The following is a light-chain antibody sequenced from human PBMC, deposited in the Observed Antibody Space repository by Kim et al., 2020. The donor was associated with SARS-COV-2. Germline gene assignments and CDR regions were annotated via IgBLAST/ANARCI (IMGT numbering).Light chain of an antibody. CDR3: APWDVSLHGDVL. J-gene: IGLJ2*01. CDR2: SNN. CDR1: SSNIGSNT. Sequence: RVTISGSRSSSNIGSNTVNCYQQLPGTAPKLLIYSNNQRPSGVPDRFSGSKSGTSASLAIIGLQSEDEADYYCAPWDVSLHGDVLFCGGAQLTVL. V-gene: IGLV1-44*01.